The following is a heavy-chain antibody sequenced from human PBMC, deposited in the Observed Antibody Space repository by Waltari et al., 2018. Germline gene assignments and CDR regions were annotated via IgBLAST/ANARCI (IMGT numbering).Heavy chain of an antibody. CDR2: ISSSSSYI. Sequence: EVQLVESGGGLVKPGGSLRLSCAASGFTFSSYSMNWVRQAPGKGLVWVSSISSSSSYIYYADSVKGRVTISRDNAKNSLYLQMNSLRAEDTAVYYCARASGWYGNDAFDIWGQGTMVTVSS. D-gene: IGHD6-19*01. V-gene: IGHV3-21*01. CDR3: ARASGWYGNDAFDI. J-gene: IGHJ3*02. CDR1: GFTFSSYS.